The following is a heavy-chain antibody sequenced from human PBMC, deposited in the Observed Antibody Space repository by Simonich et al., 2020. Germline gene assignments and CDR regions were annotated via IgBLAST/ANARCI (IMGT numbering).Heavy chain of an antibody. D-gene: IGHD2-15*01. CDR3: ARGGLYFDY. Sequence: QVQLQESGPGLVKPSATLSLTCTVSGGSLSSYYWSWIRQPPGKGLEWIGYIYYSGSTNYNPALKSRVTIAVDTSKNQFSLKLSSVTAADTAVYYCARGGLYFDYWGQGTLVTVSS. J-gene: IGHJ4*02. V-gene: IGHV4-59*01. CDR2: IYYSGST. CDR1: GGSLSSYY.